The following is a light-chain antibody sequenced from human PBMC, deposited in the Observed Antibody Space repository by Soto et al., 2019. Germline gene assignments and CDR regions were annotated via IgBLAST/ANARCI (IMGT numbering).Light chain of an antibody. Sequence: DIQMTQSPSTLSASIGDRVTITCRASQTINNWLAWYQQKPGKAPNLLIYHASNLETGVPSRFSGSAFGTDFTLTISSLQPDDFASYYCQHYYSYPWTVGQGTKMEIK. CDR3: QHYYSYPWT. V-gene: IGKV1-5*01. CDR2: HAS. CDR1: QTINNW. J-gene: IGKJ1*01.